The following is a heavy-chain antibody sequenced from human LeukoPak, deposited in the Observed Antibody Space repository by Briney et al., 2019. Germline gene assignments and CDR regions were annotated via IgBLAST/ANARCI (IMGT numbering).Heavy chain of an antibody. CDR1: GFTFNSYV. D-gene: IGHD4-23*01. V-gene: IGHV3-23*01. Sequence: GGSLSLSCAASGFTFNSYVMTWVRQALGKGLEWVSGISGSGDDTYFADSVKGRFTISRDNSKNTLHLQMNSLRAEDTAVYYCAKVGGDFYYYGMDVWGQGTTVTVSS. J-gene: IGHJ6*02. CDR3: AKVGGDFYYYGMDV. CDR2: ISGSGDDT.